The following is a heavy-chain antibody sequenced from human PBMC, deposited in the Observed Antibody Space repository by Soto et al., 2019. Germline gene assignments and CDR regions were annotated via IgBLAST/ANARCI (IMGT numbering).Heavy chain of an antibody. V-gene: IGHV3-64*01. CDR3: ARGGSHFDY. D-gene: IGHD2-15*01. CDR2: IVSNGVST. J-gene: IGHJ4*02. Sequence: GGSLRLSCAASGFTFSSYAMHWVRQAPGKGLEYASAIVSNGVSTYYANSVKGRFTISRDNSKNTLYLQMGSLRAEDMAVYYCARGGSHFDYWGQGTLVTVSS. CDR1: GFTFSSYA.